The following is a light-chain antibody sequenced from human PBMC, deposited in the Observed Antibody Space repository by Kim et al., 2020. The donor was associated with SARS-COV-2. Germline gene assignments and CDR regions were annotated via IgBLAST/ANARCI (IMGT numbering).Light chain of an antibody. CDR1: QSISSW. J-gene: IGKJ1*01. CDR2: DAS. V-gene: IGKV1-5*01. Sequence: STLSASVGDRVTITCRASQSISSWLAWYQQKPGKAPKLLIYDASSLESGVPSRFSGSGSGTEFTLTISSLQPDDFATYYCQQYQTFGQGTKVEIK. CDR3: QQYQT.